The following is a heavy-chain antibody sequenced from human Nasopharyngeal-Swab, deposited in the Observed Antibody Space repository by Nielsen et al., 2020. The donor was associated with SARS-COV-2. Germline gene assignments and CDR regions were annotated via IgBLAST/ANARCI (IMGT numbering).Heavy chain of an antibody. J-gene: IGHJ4*02. Sequence: VRQMPGNRLEWVGRIRSKGNNYATAYAASVKGRFTIFRDDPTNTAYLQMNSLKTEDTAVYYCTRCGGGCYSGRDYWGQGTLVTVSS. D-gene: IGHD2-15*01. CDR3: TRCGGGCYSGRDY. V-gene: IGHV3-73*01. CDR2: IRSKGNNYAT.